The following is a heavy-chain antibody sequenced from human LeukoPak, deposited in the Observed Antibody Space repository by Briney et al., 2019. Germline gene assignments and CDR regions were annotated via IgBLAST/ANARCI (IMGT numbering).Heavy chain of an antibody. V-gene: IGHV3-74*01. CDR1: GFSFSAYW. CDR3: LRGPSFDY. J-gene: IGHJ4*02. CDR2: ITSDGSTT. Sequence: QPGGSLRLSCAASGFSFSAYWMHWVRQAPGKGLEWVSRITSDGSTTSYVDSVKGRFTISRDNAKNTVYLQMNSLRAEDTAVYYCLRGPSFDYGGQGTLVTVSS.